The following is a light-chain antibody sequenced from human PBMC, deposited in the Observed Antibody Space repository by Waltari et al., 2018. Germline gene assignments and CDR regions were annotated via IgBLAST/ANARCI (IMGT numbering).Light chain of an antibody. V-gene: IGLV2-14*01. CDR2: EVS. CDR1: TSDVGGYKY. CDR3: SSYASSSTLWV. J-gene: IGLJ3*02. Sequence: QSALTQPASVSGSPGQSITIPCTGTTSDVGGYKYVSWYQQHPGKAPKLSIYEVSNRPSGISSRFSGSKSGNMASLTISGLQAEDEADYYCSSYASSSTLWVFGGGTKLTVL.